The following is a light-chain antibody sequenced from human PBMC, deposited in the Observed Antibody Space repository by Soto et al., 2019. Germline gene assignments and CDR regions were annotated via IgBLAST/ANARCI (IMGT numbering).Light chain of an antibody. Sequence: QSALTQPASVSGSPGLSIAISCTGTSSDVGGYNYVSWYQQHPGKAPKLMISEVSNRPSGVSNRFSGSKSGNTASLTISGLQAEDEADYYCSSYTSSSTYVFGTGTNLTVL. J-gene: IGLJ1*01. CDR3: SSYTSSSTYV. CDR2: EVS. V-gene: IGLV2-14*01. CDR1: SSDVGGYNY.